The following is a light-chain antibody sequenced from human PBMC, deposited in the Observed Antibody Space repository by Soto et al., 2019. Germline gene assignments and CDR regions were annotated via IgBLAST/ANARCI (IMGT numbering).Light chain of an antibody. CDR2: DAS. V-gene: IGKV3-20*01. J-gene: IGKJ5*01. Sequence: VLTQSPGILSLSPGGSATLSCRASQNINNNYLAWYQHKPGQAPRLLMYDASLRATGVPDRFSGSGSGTDFTLTITRLEPDDSAVYYCQQHGISHITFGQGTRLEIK. CDR3: QQHGISHIT. CDR1: QNINNNY.